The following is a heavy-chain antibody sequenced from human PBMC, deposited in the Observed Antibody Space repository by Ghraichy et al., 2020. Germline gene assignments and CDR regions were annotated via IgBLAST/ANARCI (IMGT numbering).Heavy chain of an antibody. J-gene: IGHJ4*02. D-gene: IGHD6-13*01. CDR3: ARDAFGGSSWSDY. V-gene: IGHV3-7*03. Sequence: GGSLRLSCVTSGFTFNSYWMSWVRQAPGKGLEWVANIKQHGNEMHYVDSVKGRFTISRDNAENSLYLQMNSLRVEDTAVYYCARDAFGGSSWSDYWGQGTLVTVSS. CDR1: GFTFNSYW. CDR2: IKQHGNEM.